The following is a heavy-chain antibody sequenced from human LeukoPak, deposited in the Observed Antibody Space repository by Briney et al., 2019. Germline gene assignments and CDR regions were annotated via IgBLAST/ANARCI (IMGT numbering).Heavy chain of an antibody. J-gene: IGHJ5*02. CDR1: GFIFNTYS. CDR2: ISRDSSDT. CDR3: ARATASNWFDP. V-gene: IGHV3-21*01. D-gene: IGHD2-21*01. Sequence: GGSLRLSCAASGFIFNTYSMNWVRQAPGKGLEWVSYISRDSSDTYYADSVKGRFTISRDNAKNSLYLQMNSLRAEDTAVYYCARATASNWFDPWGQGTLVTVSS.